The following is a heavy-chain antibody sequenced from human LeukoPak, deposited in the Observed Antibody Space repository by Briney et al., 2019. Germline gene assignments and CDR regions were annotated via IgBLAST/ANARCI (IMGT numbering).Heavy chain of an antibody. CDR2: ISAYNGNT. CDR3: ARVRYYDSSGYPRDY. CDR1: GYTFTIYG. D-gene: IGHD3-22*01. V-gene: IGHV1-18*01. Sequence: VASVTVSFTASGYTFTIYGISWVRQAPGQGLEWMGWISAYNGNTNYAQKLQGRVTMTTDTSTSTAYMELRSLRSDDTAVYYCARVRYYDSSGYPRDYWGQGTLVTVSS. J-gene: IGHJ4*02.